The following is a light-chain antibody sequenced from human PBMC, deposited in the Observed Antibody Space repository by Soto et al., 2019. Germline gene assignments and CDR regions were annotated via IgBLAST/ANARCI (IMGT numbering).Light chain of an antibody. Sequence: IVMTQSPATLSVSPGERATLSCRASQSVSSNLAWYQQKPGQAPRLLIYGASTRATGIPARFSGSGSGTEFTLTISRLQSEDFAVYYCQQYNNWAPWTFGRGTKVEIK. J-gene: IGKJ1*01. CDR3: QQYNNWAPWT. CDR2: GAS. V-gene: IGKV3-15*01. CDR1: QSVSSN.